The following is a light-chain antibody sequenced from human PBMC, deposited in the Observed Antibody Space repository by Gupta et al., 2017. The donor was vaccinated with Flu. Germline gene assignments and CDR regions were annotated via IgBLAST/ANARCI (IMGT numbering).Light chain of an antibody. CDR2: EVN. V-gene: IGLV2-14*01. CDR3: SSYTSSSTWV. J-gene: IGLJ3*02. CDR1: SSDVGGYNY. Sequence: QSALTQPASVSGSPGQSITISCTGTSSDVGGYNYVSWYQQHPAKAPKVMIYEVNNRPSGVSNRFSGSKSGNTASLTISVLQAEDEADYYCSSYTSSSTWVFGGGTKLTVL.